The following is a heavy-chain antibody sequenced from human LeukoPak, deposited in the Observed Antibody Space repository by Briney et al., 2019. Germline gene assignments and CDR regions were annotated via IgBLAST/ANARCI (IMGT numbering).Heavy chain of an antibody. CDR1: GFTFSSYA. J-gene: IGHJ4*02. CDR3: AKVGTGDLFRALDY. Sequence: QTGGSLRLSCAASGFTFSSYAMSWVRQAPGKGLEWVSAISDGGGTTYYADSVQGRFTISRDYSKNTLFLQMNSLRADDTAVYYCAKVGTGDLFRALDYWGQGTLVTVSS. CDR2: ISDGGGTT. D-gene: IGHD1-14*01. V-gene: IGHV3-23*01.